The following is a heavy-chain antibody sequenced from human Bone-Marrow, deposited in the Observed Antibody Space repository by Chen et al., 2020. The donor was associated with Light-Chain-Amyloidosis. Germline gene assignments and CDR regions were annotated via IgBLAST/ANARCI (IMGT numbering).Heavy chain of an antibody. CDR1: GYTFPNYW. D-gene: IGHD5-12*01. CDR3: ARRRDGYNFDY. V-gene: IGHV5-51*01. J-gene: IGHJ4*02. Sequence: EVQLEQSGPEVKKPGESLKISWKGSGYTFPNYWIGWVRQMPGKGLEWMGVIYPDDSDASYSPSVEGQVTISADKSITTAYLQWRSLKASDTAMYYCARRRDGYNFDYWGQGTLVTVSS. CDR2: IYPDDSDA.